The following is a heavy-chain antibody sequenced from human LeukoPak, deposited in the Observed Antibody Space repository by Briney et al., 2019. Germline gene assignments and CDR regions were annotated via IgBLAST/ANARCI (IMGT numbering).Heavy chain of an antibody. Sequence: GGSLRLSCAASGFTFSSYDMSWVRQAPGKGLEWVANIKQDGSEKNYVDSVKGRFTISRDNAKNSLYLQMNSLRAEDTAVYYCARPTDIVAAVYWGQGTLVTVSS. J-gene: IGHJ4*02. D-gene: IGHD5-12*01. CDR1: GFTFSSYD. CDR2: IKQDGSEK. CDR3: ARPTDIVAAVY. V-gene: IGHV3-7*01.